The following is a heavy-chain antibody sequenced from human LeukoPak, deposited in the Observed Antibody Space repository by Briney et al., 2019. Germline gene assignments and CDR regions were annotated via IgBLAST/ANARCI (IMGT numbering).Heavy chain of an antibody. Sequence: ASVKVPCKASGYTFTGYYMHWVRQAPGQGLEWMGWINPNSGGTNYAQKFQGRVTMTRDTSISTAYMELSRLRSDDTAVYYCARVGNRVVPAAVARKNYYYMDVWGKGTTVTVSS. J-gene: IGHJ6*03. CDR1: GYTFTGYY. V-gene: IGHV1-2*02. CDR2: INPNSGGT. D-gene: IGHD2-2*01. CDR3: ARVGNRVVPAAVARKNYYYMDV.